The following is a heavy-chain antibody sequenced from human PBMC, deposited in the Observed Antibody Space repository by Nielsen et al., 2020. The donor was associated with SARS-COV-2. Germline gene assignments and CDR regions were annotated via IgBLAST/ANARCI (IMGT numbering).Heavy chain of an antibody. Sequence: GESLKISCAASGFTFSSYWTSWVRQAPGKGLEWVANIKQDGSEKYYVDSVKGRFTISRDNAKNSLYLQMNSLRAEDTAVYYCAKDHSSGYYYSDYWGQGTLVTVSS. CDR2: IKQDGSEK. CDR1: GFTFSSYW. D-gene: IGHD3-22*01. V-gene: IGHV3-7*01. CDR3: AKDHSSGYYYSDY. J-gene: IGHJ4*02.